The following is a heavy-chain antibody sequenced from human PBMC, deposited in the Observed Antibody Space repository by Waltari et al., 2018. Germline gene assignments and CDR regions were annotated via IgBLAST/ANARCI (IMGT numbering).Heavy chain of an antibody. V-gene: IGHV3-23*04. CDR3: AKEYGIVGTYDY. CDR2: IVGSGSQS. Sequence: EVQLVESGGGLVQPGGSLNLSCRGSGFSFHSYALAWVRQAPGKGLEWVSSIVGSGSQSNYGDSVKGRFVISRDNSKNMIYLQMSSLRPEDTAVYYCAKEYGIVGTYDYWGQGTLVTVSS. CDR1: GFSFHSYA. D-gene: IGHD1-1*01. J-gene: IGHJ4*02.